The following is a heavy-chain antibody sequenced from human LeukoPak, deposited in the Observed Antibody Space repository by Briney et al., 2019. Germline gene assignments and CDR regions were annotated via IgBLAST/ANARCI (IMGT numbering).Heavy chain of an antibody. CDR1: GFTISSYA. D-gene: IGHD3-10*01. CDR3: VKDVAGFDGSGSLDY. V-gene: IGHV3-64D*06. J-gene: IGHJ4*02. Sequence: GGSLRLSCSASGFTISSYAMHWVRQAPGKGLEYVSAISSNGGSTYYADSVKGRFTISRDNSKNTLYLQMSSLRAEDTAVYYCVKDVAGFDGSGSLDYWGQGTLVTVSS. CDR2: ISSNGGST.